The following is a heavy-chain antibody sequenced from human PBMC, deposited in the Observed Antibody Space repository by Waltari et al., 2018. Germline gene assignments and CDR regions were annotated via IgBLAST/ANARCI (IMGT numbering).Heavy chain of an antibody. CDR2: IRSKAYGGTT. CDR1: GFTFGDYA. J-gene: IGHJ5*02. CDR3: TRDPLPEWLSPYNWFDP. D-gene: IGHD3-3*01. Sequence: EVQMVEAGGGGVQRGRSLRLACTASGFTFGDYAMSWVRQAPGKGLEWVGFIRSKAYGGTTEYAASVKGRFTISRDDSKSIAYLQMNSLKTEDTAVYYCTRDPLPEWLSPYNWFDPWGQGTLVTVSS. V-gene: IGHV3-49*04.